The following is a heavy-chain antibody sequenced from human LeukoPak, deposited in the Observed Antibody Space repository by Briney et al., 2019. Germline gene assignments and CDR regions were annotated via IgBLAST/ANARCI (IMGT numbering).Heavy chain of an antibody. J-gene: IGHJ4*02. D-gene: IGHD2-2*01. CDR2: TYYRSKWYN. Sequence: SQTLSLTCAISGDSVSSNSAAWNWIRQSPSRGLEWLGRTYYRSKWYNDYAVSVKSRITINPDTSKNQFSLQLNSVTPEDTAVYYCARPIGYCSSTSCRPWGFDYWGQGTLVTVSS. V-gene: IGHV6-1*01. CDR1: GDSVSSNSAA. CDR3: ARPIGYCSSTSCRPWGFDY.